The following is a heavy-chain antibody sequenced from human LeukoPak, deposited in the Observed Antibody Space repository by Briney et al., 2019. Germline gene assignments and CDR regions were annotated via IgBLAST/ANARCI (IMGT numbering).Heavy chain of an antibody. V-gene: IGHV3-7*03. J-gene: IGHJ4*02. CDR2: IKQDGSEK. CDR1: GLTFNKYW. Sequence: GGSLRLSCEASGLTFNKYWMTWVRQAPGKGLEWVANIKQDGSEKNYVDSVKGRFTISRDNAKNSLSLRMNSLRAEDTAIYYCARVFYSRGYYGSGSPAYFDYWGQGTLVTVSS. CDR3: ARVFYSRGYYGSGSPAYFDY. D-gene: IGHD3-10*01.